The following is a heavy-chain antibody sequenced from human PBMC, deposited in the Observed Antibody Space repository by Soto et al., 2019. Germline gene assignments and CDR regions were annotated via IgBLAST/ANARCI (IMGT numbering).Heavy chain of an antibody. D-gene: IGHD3-9*01. CDR1: GFSLTNTRVT. CDR2: MYWHDDK. CDR3: EHSHFEILTGPFDS. Sequence: SGPTLVNPTHTLTLTCTFSGFSLTNTRVTVGWIRWPPGKALEWLALMYWHDDKRYNPSLRNRLTIAKDTSKNRVVLTLANVGPVDTATYFCEHSHFEILTGPFDSWGRGTLVTVSS. J-gene: IGHJ5*01. V-gene: IGHV2-5*01.